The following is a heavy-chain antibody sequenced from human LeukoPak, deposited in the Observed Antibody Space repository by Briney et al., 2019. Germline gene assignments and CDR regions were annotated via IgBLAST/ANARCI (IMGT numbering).Heavy chain of an antibody. CDR1: GYTFTGYY. J-gene: IGHJ6*02. CDR3: ARALGYCSSTSCYGYYYYGMDV. D-gene: IGHD2-2*01. CDR2: INPNSGGT. V-gene: IGHV1-2*02. Sequence: ASVKVSCKASGYTFTGYYMLWVRQAPGQGLEWMGWINPNSGGTNYAQKFQGRVTMTRDTSISTAYMELSRLRSDDTAVYYCARALGYCSSTSCYGYYYYGMDVWGQGTTVTVSS.